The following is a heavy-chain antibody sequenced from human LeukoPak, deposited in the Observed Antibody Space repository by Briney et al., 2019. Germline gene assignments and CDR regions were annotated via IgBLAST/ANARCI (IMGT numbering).Heavy chain of an antibody. CDR2: INHSGST. CDR1: GGSFSGYY. V-gene: IGHV4-34*01. CDR3: ARGSDRRRFDY. J-gene: IGHJ4*02. Sequence: SETLSLTCAVYGGSFSGYYWSWIRQPPGKGLEWIGEINHSGSTNYNPSLKSRVTISVDTSKNQFSLKLSSVTAADTAVYYCARGSDRRRFDYWGQGTLVTVSS.